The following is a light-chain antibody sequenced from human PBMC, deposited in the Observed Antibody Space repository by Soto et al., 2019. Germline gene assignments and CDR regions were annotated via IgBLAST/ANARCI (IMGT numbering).Light chain of an antibody. J-gene: IGKJ1*01. CDR2: GAS. CDR3: QPYNNGPPWT. Sequence: EIVMTQSPATLSVSPGERATLSCRASQIVSSNLAWYQQKPGQAPRLLIYGASTRATVIPARFSGSGSGTEFTRTISSLQSEDFAVYDCQPYNNGPPWTFGQGTKVEIK. V-gene: IGKV3-15*01. CDR1: QIVSSN.